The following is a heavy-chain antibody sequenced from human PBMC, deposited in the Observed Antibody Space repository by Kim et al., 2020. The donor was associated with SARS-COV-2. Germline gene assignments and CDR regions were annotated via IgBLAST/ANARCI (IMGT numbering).Heavy chain of an antibody. CDR3: ARGADDFWSGYYIRINWFDP. D-gene: IGHD3-3*01. J-gene: IGHJ5*02. V-gene: IGHV4-39*01. Sequence: RVTISVDTSKNQFSLKLSSVTAADTAVYYCARGADDFWSGYYIRINWFDPWGQGTLVTVSS.